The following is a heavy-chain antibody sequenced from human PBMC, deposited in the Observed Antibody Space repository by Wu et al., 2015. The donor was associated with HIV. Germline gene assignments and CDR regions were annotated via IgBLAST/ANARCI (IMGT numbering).Heavy chain of an antibody. D-gene: IGHD5-24*01. J-gene: IGHJ4*02. V-gene: IGHV1-2*02. Sequence: QVQLVQSGSEVKKPGASVMVSCKASGYTFIDYYIYWVRQAPGQGLEWMGWINPNRGGTKYAQNFQGRITMTRDTAVSTAYMELNSLRSDDTAVYYCARLQSLHGLYSNADYWGQGTLVTVSS. CDR2: INPNRGGT. CDR3: ARLQSLHGLYSNADY. CDR1: GYTFIDYY.